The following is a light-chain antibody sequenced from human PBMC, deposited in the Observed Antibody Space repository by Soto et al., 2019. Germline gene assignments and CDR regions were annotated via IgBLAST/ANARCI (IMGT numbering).Light chain of an antibody. CDR3: QQYGSSPAVT. Sequence: EIVLTQSPGTLSLSPGERATLSCRASQSVSSSYLAWYQQKPGQAPRLLIYGASSRATAIPDRFSGSGSGTDFTLTISRLEPEDFAVYYCQQYGSSPAVTFGGGTKVEIK. V-gene: IGKV3-20*01. CDR1: QSVSSSY. J-gene: IGKJ4*01. CDR2: GAS.